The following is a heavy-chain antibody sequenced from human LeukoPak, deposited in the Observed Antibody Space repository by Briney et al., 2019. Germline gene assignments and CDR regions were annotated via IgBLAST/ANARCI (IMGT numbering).Heavy chain of an antibody. CDR3: ARDFAGYYFDY. CDR1: GYTFTGYY. V-gene: IGHV1-2*02. J-gene: IGHJ4*02. Sequence: ASVKVSCKASGYTFTGYYMHWVRQAPGQGLEWMGGINPNIGGTIYAQKFQGRVTMTRDTSISTGYMELSRLRSDDTAIYYCARDFAGYYFDYWGQGSLVTVSS. D-gene: IGHD3-9*01. CDR2: INPNIGGT.